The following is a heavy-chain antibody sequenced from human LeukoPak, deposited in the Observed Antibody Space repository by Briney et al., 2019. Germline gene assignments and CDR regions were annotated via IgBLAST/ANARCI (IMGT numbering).Heavy chain of an antibody. CDR2: IIPIFGTA. CDR1: GGTFSSYA. CDR3: AGPRITIFGVVIWDAFDI. J-gene: IGHJ3*02. Sequence: ASVKVSCKASGGTFSSYAISWVRQAPGQGREWMGGIIPIFGTANYAQKFQGRVTITADESTSTAYMELSSLRSEDTAVYYCAGPRITIFGVVIWDAFDIWGQGTMVTVSS. V-gene: IGHV1-69*13. D-gene: IGHD3-3*01.